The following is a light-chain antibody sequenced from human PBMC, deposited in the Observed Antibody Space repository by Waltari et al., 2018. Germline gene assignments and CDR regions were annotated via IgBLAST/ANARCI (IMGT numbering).Light chain of an antibody. J-gene: IGKJ2*01. CDR1: QNIVNY. Sequence: DIQMTQSPSPLSASVGDRVTITCRASQNIVNYLNWHQQKPGKAPNLLLVGASNLLSGVPARFSGSGAGTDVTRTISSLQPGECATYGCQQSYSTRYTVGQGTKVEI. V-gene: IGKV1-39*01. CDR2: GAS. CDR3: QQSYSTRYT.